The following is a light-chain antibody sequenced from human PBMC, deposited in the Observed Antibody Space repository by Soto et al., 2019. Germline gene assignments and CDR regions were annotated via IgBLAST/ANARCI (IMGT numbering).Light chain of an antibody. CDR3: QQYNTYPWT. CDR2: DAS. Sequence: GDRVTITCRASQSISSWLAWYQQKPGKAPKLLIHDASNLESGVPSRFSGSGSGTEFTLTISSLQPDDFATYYCQQYNTYPWTFGQGTKVDIK. V-gene: IGKV1-5*01. J-gene: IGKJ1*01. CDR1: QSISSW.